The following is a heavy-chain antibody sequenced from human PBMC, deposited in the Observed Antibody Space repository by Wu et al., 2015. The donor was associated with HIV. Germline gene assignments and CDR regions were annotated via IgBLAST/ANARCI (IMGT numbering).Heavy chain of an antibody. CDR1: GYTFTSYG. D-gene: IGHD5-12*01. CDR2: ISPYNGKT. CDR3: AREEKWVATNGGPFDY. J-gene: IGHJ4*02. V-gene: IGHV1-18*01. Sequence: QVQLVQSGAEMKKPGASVKVSCKASGYTFTSYGISWVRQAPGQGLEWVGWISPYNGKTNYAQKLQGRVTMTTDTSTSTAYMELRSLRSDDTAVYYCAREEKWVATNGGPFDYWGQGTLVTVSS.